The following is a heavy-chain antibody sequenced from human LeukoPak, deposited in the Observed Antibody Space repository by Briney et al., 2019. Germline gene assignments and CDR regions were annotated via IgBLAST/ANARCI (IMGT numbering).Heavy chain of an antibody. V-gene: IGHV3-7*01. CDR3: AREASYGDAYADY. D-gene: IGHD4-17*01. Sequence: AGGSLSLSCAASGFTFSGYWMHWVRQAPGKGLEWVANIKQDGSEKYYVDSVKGRFTISRDNAKNSLYLQMNSLRAEDTAVYYCAREASYGDAYADYWGQGTLVTVSS. CDR1: GFTFSGYW. J-gene: IGHJ4*02. CDR2: IKQDGSEK.